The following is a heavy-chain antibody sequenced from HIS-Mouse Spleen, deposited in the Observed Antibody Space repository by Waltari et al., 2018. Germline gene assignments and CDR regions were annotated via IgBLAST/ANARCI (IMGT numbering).Heavy chain of an antibody. CDR2: IYYSGST. CDR3: AREIPYSSSWYDWYFDL. J-gene: IGHJ2*01. V-gene: IGHV4-39*07. D-gene: IGHD6-13*01. CDR1: GGSISSSSSY. Sequence: QLQLQESGPGLVKPSETLSRTCPVSGGSISSSSSYWGWLRQPPGKGLEWIGSIYYSGSTYYNPSLKSRVTISVDTSKNQFSLKLSSVTAADTAVYYCAREIPYSSSWYDWYFDLWGRGTLVTVSS.